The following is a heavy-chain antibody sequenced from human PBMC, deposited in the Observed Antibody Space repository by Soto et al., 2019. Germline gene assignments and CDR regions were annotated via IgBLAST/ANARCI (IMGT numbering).Heavy chain of an antibody. CDR1: GYTFTAYQ. CDR3: ARDGNYAYVSYFFDY. CDR2: INPNSGGT. D-gene: IGHD3-22*01. Sequence: ASVKVSCKASGYTFTAYQMHWVRQAPGQGLEWMGWINPNSGGTNYGRKFQGRVTMTADTSINTAYMEVTRLRFDDTAVYFCARDGNYAYVSYFFDYWGQGALVTVSS. V-gene: IGHV1-2*02. J-gene: IGHJ4*02.